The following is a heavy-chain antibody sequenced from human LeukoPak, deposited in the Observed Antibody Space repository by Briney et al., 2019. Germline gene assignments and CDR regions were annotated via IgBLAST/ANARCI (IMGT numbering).Heavy chain of an antibody. CDR3: ATSPVTTWWFDP. CDR2: IYYSGTT. V-gene: IGHV4-4*02. D-gene: IGHD4-17*01. Sequence: SGTLSLTCAVSGGSITSSNWWSWVRQPPEKGLEWIGEIYYSGTTNYNPSLKSRVTISVDTSKNQFSLKLSSVTASDTAVYYCATSPVTTWWFDPWGQGTLVTVSS. J-gene: IGHJ5*02. CDR1: GGSITSSNW.